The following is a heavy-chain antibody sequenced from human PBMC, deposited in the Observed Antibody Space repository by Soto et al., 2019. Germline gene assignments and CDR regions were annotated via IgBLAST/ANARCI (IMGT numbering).Heavy chain of an antibody. Sequence: EVQLVESGGGLVKPGGSLRLSCAASGFTFSNAWMNWVRQAPGKGLEWVGRIKSKTDGGTTDYAAPVKGRFTSSRDDSKNTLYLQMNSLKTEDTAVYYCTTDPEYYDFWSGYTTGRFDYWGQGTLVTVSS. J-gene: IGHJ4*02. CDR1: GFTFSNAW. V-gene: IGHV3-15*07. CDR3: TTDPEYYDFWSGYTTGRFDY. D-gene: IGHD3-3*01. CDR2: IKSKTDGGTT.